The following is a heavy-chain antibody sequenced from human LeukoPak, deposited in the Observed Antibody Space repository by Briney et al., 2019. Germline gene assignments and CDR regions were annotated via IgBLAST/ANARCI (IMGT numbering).Heavy chain of an antibody. CDR3: ATTYCSGGSCPLLY. D-gene: IGHD2-15*01. CDR2: IYYSGST. CDR1: GGSTSSYY. Sequence: PSETLSLTCTVSGGSTSSYYWSWIRQPPGKGLEWIGYIYYSGSTNYNPSLKSRVTISVDTSKNQFSLKLSSVTAADTAVYYCATTYCSGGSCPLLYWGQGTLVTVSS. V-gene: IGHV4-59*01. J-gene: IGHJ4*02.